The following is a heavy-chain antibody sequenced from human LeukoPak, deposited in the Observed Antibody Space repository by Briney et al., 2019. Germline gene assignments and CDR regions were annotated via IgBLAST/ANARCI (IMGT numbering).Heavy chain of an antibody. Sequence: GASVKVSCKASGYTFTSYYMHWVRQAPGQGLEWMGGIIPIFGTANYAQKFQGRVTITADKSTSTAYMELSSLRSEDTAVYYCASTTTGGYYYYMDVWGKGTTVTVSS. V-gene: IGHV1-69*06. J-gene: IGHJ6*03. D-gene: IGHD7-27*01. CDR1: GYTFTSYY. CDR2: IIPIFGTA. CDR3: ASTTTGGYYYYMDV.